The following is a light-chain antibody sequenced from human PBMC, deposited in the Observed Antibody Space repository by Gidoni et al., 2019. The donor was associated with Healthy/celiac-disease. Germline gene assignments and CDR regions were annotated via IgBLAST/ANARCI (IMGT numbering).Light chain of an antibody. CDR3: QQRSNWPPWLT. CDR1: QSVSSY. J-gene: IGKJ4*01. Sequence: EIVLTQSPATLSLSPGERATLSCRASQSVSSYLAWYQQKPGQAPRLLIYDASNRATGIPARFSGSGSGTDFTLTNSSLEPEDFAVYYCQQRSNWPPWLTFGGGTKVEIK. V-gene: IGKV3-11*01. CDR2: DAS.